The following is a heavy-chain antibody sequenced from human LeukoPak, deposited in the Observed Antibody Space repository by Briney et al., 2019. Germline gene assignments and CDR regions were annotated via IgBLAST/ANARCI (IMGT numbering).Heavy chain of an antibody. V-gene: IGHV4-34*01. CDR2: INHSGSN. J-gene: IGHJ3*02. CDR1: GGSFSGYY. CDR3: ARLLRGGRDTPMVTMIVVRAKSGAFDI. D-gene: IGHD3-22*01. Sequence: SETLSLTCAVYGGSFSGYYWSWIRQPPGKGREWIGEINHSGSNNYNPSLKSRVTISVDTSKNQFSLKLSSVTAADTAVYYCARLLRGGRDTPMVTMIVVRAKSGAFDIWGQGTMVTVSS.